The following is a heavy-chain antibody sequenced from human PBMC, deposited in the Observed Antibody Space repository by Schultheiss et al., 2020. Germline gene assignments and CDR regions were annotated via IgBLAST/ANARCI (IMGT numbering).Heavy chain of an antibody. CDR2: IYPGDSDT. Sequence: GESLKISCKGSGYSFTSYWIGWVRQMPGKGLEWMGIIYPGDSDTRYSPSFQGQVTISADKSISTAYLQWSSLKASDTAMYYCARRKGTRALGERGRYSNYYYGMDVWGQGPTVNV. D-gene: IGHD4-11*01. CDR1: GYSFTSYW. J-gene: IGHJ6*02. V-gene: IGHV5-51*01. CDR3: ARRKGTRALGERGRYSNYYYGMDV.